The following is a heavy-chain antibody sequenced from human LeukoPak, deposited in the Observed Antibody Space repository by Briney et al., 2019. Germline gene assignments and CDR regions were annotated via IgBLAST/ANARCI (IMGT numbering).Heavy chain of an antibody. J-gene: IGHJ5*02. V-gene: IGHV4-30-2*01. CDR1: GGSISSGGYS. D-gene: IGHD3-22*01. CDR3: ARVGDSSGYYYGEGWFDP. CDR2: IYHSGST. Sequence: PSQALSLTCAVSGGSISSGGYSWSWIRQPPGKGLEWIGYIYHSGSTYYNPSLKSRVTISVDRSKNQFSLKLSSVTAADTAVYYCARVGDSSGYYYGEGWFDPWGQGTLVTVSS.